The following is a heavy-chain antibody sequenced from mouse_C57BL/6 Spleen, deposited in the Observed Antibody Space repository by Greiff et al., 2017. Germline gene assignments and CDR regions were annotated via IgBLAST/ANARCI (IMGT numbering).Heavy chain of an antibody. D-gene: IGHD6-1*01. J-gene: IGHJ2*01. V-gene: IGHV1-82*01. CDR3: ASIPTGDYFDY. CDR1: GYAFSSSW. Sequence: VKLQESGPELVKPGASVKISCKASGYAFSSSWMNWVKQRPGKGLEWIGRIYPGDGDTNYNGKFKGKATLTADKSSSTAYMQLSSLTSEDSAVYFCASIPTGDYFDYWGQGTTLTVSS. CDR2: IYPGDGDT.